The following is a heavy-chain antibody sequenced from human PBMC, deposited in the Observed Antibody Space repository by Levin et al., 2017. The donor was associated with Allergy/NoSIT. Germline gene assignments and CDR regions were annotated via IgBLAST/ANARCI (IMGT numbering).Heavy chain of an antibody. J-gene: IGHJ4*02. CDR2: ISSSSSYT. CDR1: GFTFSDYY. D-gene: IGHD3-10*01. V-gene: IGHV3-11*03. CDR3: ASHYYGSGSPPVH. Sequence: PGGSLRLSCAASGFTFSDYYMSWIRQAPGKGLEWVSYISSSSSYTNYADSVKGRFTISRDNAKNSLYLQMNSLRAEDTAVYYCASHYYGSGSPPVHWGQGTLVTVSS.